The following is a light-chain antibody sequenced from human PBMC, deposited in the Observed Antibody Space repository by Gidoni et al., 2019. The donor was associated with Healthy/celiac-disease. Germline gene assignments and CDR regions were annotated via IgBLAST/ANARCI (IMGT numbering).Light chain of an antibody. CDR2: DAS. Sequence: EIVLTQSPATLSLSPGERATLSCRASQSVSSYLAWYQQKPGQAPRLLIYDASNRPTGLPARRSGSGSGTDFTLTISSLEHEDFAVYYCQQRSNWPPYTFGQGTKLEIK. V-gene: IGKV3-11*01. CDR1: QSVSSY. J-gene: IGKJ2*01. CDR3: QQRSNWPPYT.